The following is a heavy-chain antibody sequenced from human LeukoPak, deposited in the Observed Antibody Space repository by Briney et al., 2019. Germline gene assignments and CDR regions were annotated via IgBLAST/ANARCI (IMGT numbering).Heavy chain of an antibody. CDR1: GFTFSSYS. J-gene: IGHJ4*02. V-gene: IGHV3-21*01. CDR3: AKDEVGAANYSEY. D-gene: IGHD1-26*01. Sequence: GGSLRLSCAASGFTFSSYSMNWVRQAPGKGLEWVSSISSSSSYIYYADSVKGRFTISRDNSKNTLTLQMNGLRPEDTAVYYCAKDEVGAANYSEYWGQGTLVTVSS. CDR2: ISSSSSYI.